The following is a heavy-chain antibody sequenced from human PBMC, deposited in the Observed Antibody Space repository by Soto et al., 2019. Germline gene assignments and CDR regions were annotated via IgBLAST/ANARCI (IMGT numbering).Heavy chain of an antibody. CDR2: IRSKTKNYAT. J-gene: IGHJ4*02. CDR3: TEEATSFDY. Sequence: EVQLVESGGGLVQPGGTLKLSCVASGFTFSGSAMQWVRQASGKGLEWVGRIRSKTKNYATAYAASMKGRFTISRDDSKSTAYLQMTSLKTEDTAVYYCTEEATSFDYWGQGTLVAVSS. CDR1: GFTFSGSA. V-gene: IGHV3-73*02. D-gene: IGHD5-12*01.